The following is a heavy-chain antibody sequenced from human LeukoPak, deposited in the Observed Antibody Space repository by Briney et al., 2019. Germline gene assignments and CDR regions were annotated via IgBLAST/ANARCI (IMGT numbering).Heavy chain of an antibody. CDR3: AREWGRIAVAGGPGY. D-gene: IGHD6-19*01. CDR1: GFIFSNYG. V-gene: IGHV3-33*01. Sequence: PGGSLRLSCGASGFIFSNYGMHWVRQAPGKGLEWLALIWYDGQTKFYADSVKGRFTISRDNSGNTLFLHMTSLRVEDTAVYYCAREWGRIAVAGGPGYWGQGALVTVSS. CDR2: IWYDGQTK. J-gene: IGHJ4*02.